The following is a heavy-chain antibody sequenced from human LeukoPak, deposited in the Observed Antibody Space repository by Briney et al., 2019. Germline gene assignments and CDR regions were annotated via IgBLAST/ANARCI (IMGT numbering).Heavy chain of an antibody. V-gene: IGHV1-18*01. CDR1: GYTSTSYG. J-gene: IGHJ4*02. CDR2: ISAHNGNT. Sequence: ASVKVSCKASGYTSTSYGISWVRQAPGQGLEWMGWISAHNGNTNYAQKLQGRVTMTTDTSTSTAYMELRSLRSDDTAVYYCARDRYYYDSSGYPGYWGQGTLVTVSS. CDR3: ARDRYYYDSSGYPGY. D-gene: IGHD3-22*01.